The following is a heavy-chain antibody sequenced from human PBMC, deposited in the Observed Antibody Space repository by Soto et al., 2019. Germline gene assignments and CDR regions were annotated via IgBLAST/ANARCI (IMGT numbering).Heavy chain of an antibody. Sequence: TLSLTCTVAGGSISSSPYSWGGIREPPAKGLAGIDNIFYSGSPYYHPPPDSPVTIPLDTPQNQFSLKLSSVHAADAAIHHCARYVGQHLSYYYYGLDVWGQGATVTVSS. V-gene: IGHV4-39*01. D-gene: IGHD2-15*01. CDR2: IFYSGSP. J-gene: IGHJ6*02. CDR1: GGSISSSPYS. CDR3: ARYVGQHLSYYYYGLDV.